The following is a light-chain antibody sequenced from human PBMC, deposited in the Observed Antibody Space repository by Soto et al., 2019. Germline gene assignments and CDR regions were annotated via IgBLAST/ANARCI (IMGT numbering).Light chain of an antibody. J-gene: IGKJ2*01. CDR2: GPS. CDR1: QSVSRRY. Sequence: EVVLTQSPATLSLSPGERATLSCRASQSVSRRYLAWYQQKSGQAPRLLIFGPSSRATGIPDRFSGSGSGTDFTLTISSLEPEDCAVYYCLQYDTSPPRYTFGQGTKLEIK. V-gene: IGKV3-20*01. CDR3: LQYDTSPPRYT.